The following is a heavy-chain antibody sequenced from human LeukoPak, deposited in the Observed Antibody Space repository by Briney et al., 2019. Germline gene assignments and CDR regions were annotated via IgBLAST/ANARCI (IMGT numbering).Heavy chain of an antibody. CDR2: INPNSGGT. Sequence: ASVKVSCKASGYTFTGYYMHWVRQAPGQGLEWMGWINPNSGGTNYAQKFQGWVTMTRDTSISTAYMELSSLRSDDTAIYYCAAGYYDSSGMRVWGQGTMVTVSS. D-gene: IGHD3-22*01. CDR3: AAGYYDSSGMRV. J-gene: IGHJ3*01. CDR1: GYTFTGYY. V-gene: IGHV1-2*04.